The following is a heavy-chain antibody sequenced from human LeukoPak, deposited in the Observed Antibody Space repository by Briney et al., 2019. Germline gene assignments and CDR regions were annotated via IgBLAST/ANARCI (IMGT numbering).Heavy chain of an antibody. V-gene: IGHV4-39*01. D-gene: IGHD5-18*01. CDR2: IYYSGST. CDR1: GGSISSSSYY. CDR3: ARREPALVFDY. J-gene: IGHJ4*02. Sequence: PSETLSLTCTVSGGSISSSSYYWGWIRQPPGKGLEWLGSIYYSGSTYYNPSLKSRVTISVDTSKNQFSLKLSSVTAADTAVYYCARREPALVFDYWGQGTLVTVSS.